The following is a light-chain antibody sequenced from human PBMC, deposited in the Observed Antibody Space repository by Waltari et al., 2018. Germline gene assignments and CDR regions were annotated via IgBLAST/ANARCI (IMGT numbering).Light chain of an antibody. Sequence: QPVVTQEPSLSVSPGGTVTLTCALSSGSLSTTSSATWYQQTPGQAPRTLVYKANARSSGVPDRFSGSILGNTAALTITGAQADDESDYYCALYMGSGIWVFGGGTRLTVL. J-gene: IGLJ3*02. CDR2: KAN. CDR3: ALYMGSGIWV. CDR1: SGSLSTTSS. V-gene: IGLV8-61*01.